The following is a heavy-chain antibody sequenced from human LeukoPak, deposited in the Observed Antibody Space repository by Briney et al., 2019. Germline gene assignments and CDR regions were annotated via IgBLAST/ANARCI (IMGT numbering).Heavy chain of an antibody. CDR3: ARIRYGSNIYRYYFMDV. V-gene: IGHV4-59*11. J-gene: IGHJ6*03. CDR2: VYYGGDS. CDR1: GASINSHY. Sequence: SETLSLTCTVSGASINSHYWSWIRQPPGKGLEWIGYVYYGGDSSYNPSLNNRVTMSVDTSNKQFSLRLSSVTAADTALYFCARIRYGSNIYRYYFMDVWGEGTTVTVSS. D-gene: IGHD3-10*01.